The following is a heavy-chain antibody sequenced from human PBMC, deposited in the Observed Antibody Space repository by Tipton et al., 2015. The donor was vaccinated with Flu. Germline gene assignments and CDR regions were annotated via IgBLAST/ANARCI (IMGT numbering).Heavy chain of an antibody. Sequence: LRLSCTVSGDSMRSDYFWGWIRQAPGKGLEWIGCISHSGRIYYNPSLKSRVTISVDTAKNQFSQRLTSVTAADTAVYYCARSTYYYGSGSSDFWGPGTLVTVSS. D-gene: IGHD3-10*01. CDR3: ARSTYYYGSGSSDF. J-gene: IGHJ4*02. V-gene: IGHV4-38-2*02. CDR1: GDSMRSDYF. CDR2: ISHSGRI.